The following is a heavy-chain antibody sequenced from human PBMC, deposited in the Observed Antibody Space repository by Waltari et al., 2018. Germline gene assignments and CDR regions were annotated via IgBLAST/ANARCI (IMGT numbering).Heavy chain of an antibody. J-gene: IGHJ4*02. D-gene: IGHD3-10*01. CDR2: IWEDGSEK. Sequence: QVQLVESGGGVVQPGRSLRLSCAVSGMKFSDYGMHWVRQAPGKGLEWVAGIWEDGSEKYYEDSVKGRFTVSRDNSMKTLYLQMNSLRVEDTAIYYCASLVWFGEPALGSEDYWGQGTLVTVSS. CDR3: ASLVWFGEPALGSEDY. V-gene: IGHV3-33*01. CDR1: GMKFSDYG.